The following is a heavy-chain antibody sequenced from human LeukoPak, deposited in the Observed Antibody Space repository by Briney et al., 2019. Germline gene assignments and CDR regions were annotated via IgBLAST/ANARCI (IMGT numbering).Heavy chain of an antibody. CDR2: IYYSGST. CDR1: GGSISSSSYY. Sequence: SETLSLTCTVSGGSISSSSYYWGWIRQPPGKGLEWIGSIYYSGSTYYNPSLKSRVTISVDTSKNQFSLKLSSVTAADTAVYYCARDLAGSRFYYFDYWGQGTLVTVSS. J-gene: IGHJ4*02. D-gene: IGHD3-3*01. CDR3: ARDLAGSRFYYFDY. V-gene: IGHV4-39*07.